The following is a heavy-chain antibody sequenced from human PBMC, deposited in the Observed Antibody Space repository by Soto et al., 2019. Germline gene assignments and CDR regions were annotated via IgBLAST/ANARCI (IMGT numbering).Heavy chain of an antibody. J-gene: IGHJ6*02. D-gene: IGHD2-2*01. V-gene: IGHV3-49*03. Sequence: PGGSLRLSCTASGFTFGDYAMSWFRQAPGKGLEWVGFIRSKAYGGTTEYAASVKGRFTISRDDSKSIAYLQMNSLKTEDTAVYYCTRLQGYCSSTSCSHGYGMDVWGQGTTVTVSS. CDR2: IRSKAYGGTT. CDR3: TRLQGYCSSTSCSHGYGMDV. CDR1: GFTFGDYA.